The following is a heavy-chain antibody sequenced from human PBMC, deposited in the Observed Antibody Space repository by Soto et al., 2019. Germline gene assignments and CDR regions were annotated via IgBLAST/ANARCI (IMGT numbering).Heavy chain of an antibody. V-gene: IGHV4-61*01. Sequence: PSETLSLTCTVSGGSVSSGFYYWSWIRQPPGKGLEWIGYIYYSGNTDYNPSLKSRVIISVDTSKSQFSLRLSSVTAADTAVYYCATIRTILAPAFDYWGQGTLVTVYS. D-gene: IGHD3-3*01. CDR1: GGSVSSGFYY. CDR3: ATIRTILAPAFDY. CDR2: IYYSGNT. J-gene: IGHJ4*02.